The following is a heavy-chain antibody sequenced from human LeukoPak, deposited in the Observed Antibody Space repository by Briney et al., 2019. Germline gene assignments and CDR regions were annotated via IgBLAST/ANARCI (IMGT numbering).Heavy chain of an antibody. D-gene: IGHD4-23*01. V-gene: IGHV3-74*01. CDR2: INSDGSST. CDR1: GFTFSSYW. Sequence: SGGSLRLSCAASGFTFSSYWMHWVRHAPGKGLVWVSRINSDGSSTSYADSVKGRFTISRDKSKNTVFLQMGSLRDEDMAVYYCARIGPKLLAYDYWGQGTLVTVSS. J-gene: IGHJ4*02. CDR3: ARIGPKLLAYDY.